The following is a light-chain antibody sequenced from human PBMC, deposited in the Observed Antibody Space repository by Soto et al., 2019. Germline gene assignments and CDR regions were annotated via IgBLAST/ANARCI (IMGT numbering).Light chain of an antibody. CDR2: DVH. V-gene: IGLV2-14*01. CDR1: SSDVGGSNY. CDR3: SSYRSGSTLV. J-gene: IGLJ2*01. Sequence: QSALTQPASVSGSPGQSITISCTGTSSDVGGSNYVSWYQQHPGKAPKLMIYDVHNRPSGLSNRFSGSKSGNTASLTISGLQAEDEADYYCSSYRSGSTLVFGGGTKLTVL.